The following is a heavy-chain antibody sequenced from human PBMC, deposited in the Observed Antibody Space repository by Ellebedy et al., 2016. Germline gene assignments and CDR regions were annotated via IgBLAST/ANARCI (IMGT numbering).Heavy chain of an antibody. D-gene: IGHD6-19*01. CDR3: ANGRGSGWYGGVG. Sequence: GESLKISCAASGFTFSSYAMYWVRQAPGKGLEWVTLISYDGSNTHYTDSVKGRFTVSRDNSKNTLYLQMNSLRAEDTAVYYCANGRGSGWYGGVGWGQGTLVTVSS. J-gene: IGHJ4*02. CDR1: GFTFSSYA. V-gene: IGHV3-30*18. CDR2: ISYDGSNT.